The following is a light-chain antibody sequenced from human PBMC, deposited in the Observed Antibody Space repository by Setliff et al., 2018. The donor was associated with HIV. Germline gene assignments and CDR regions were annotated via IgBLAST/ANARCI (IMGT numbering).Light chain of an antibody. CDR2: DVR. CDR1: SSDVGAYNY. Sequence: QSVLTQPRSVSGSPGQSVTFSCTGSSSDVGAYNYVSWYQQHPGRAPKLIIYDVRKRPSGVPDRFSGSKSGDTASLTISGLQSDDDADYFCCSYAGTYTYIFGTGTKVTVL. CDR3: CSYAGTYTYI. J-gene: IGLJ1*01. V-gene: IGLV2-11*01.